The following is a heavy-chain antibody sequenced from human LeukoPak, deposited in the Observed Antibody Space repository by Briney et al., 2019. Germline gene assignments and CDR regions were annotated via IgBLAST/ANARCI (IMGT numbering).Heavy chain of an antibody. D-gene: IGHD2-8*01. CDR3: ARVQGHPPNGLDV. J-gene: IGHJ3*01. Sequence: GGSLRLSCAASGFIFSDYTMNWVRQAPGKGLVWVSRINSDASSTSYADSVKGRFTISRDNAKNTLYLQMNSLRAEDTAVYYCARVQGHPPNGLDVWGQGTMVTVSS. CDR1: GFIFSDYT. CDR2: INSDASST. V-gene: IGHV3-74*01.